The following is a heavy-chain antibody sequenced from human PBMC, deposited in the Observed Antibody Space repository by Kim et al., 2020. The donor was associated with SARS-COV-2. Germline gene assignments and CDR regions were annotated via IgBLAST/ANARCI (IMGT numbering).Heavy chain of an antibody. Sequence: GGSLRLSCAASGFTFSSYWMSWVRQAPGKGLEWVANIKQDGSEKYYVDSVKGRFTISRDNAKNSLYLQMNSLRAEDTAVYYCARGPGYYYDSSGYPIDYWGQGTLVTVSS. D-gene: IGHD3-22*01. CDR3: ARGPGYYYDSSGYPIDY. CDR1: GFTFSSYW. J-gene: IGHJ4*02. CDR2: IKQDGSEK. V-gene: IGHV3-7*03.